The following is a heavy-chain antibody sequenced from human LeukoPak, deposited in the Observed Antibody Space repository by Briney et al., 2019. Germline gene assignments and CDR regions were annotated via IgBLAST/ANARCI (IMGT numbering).Heavy chain of an antibody. V-gene: IGHV3-23*01. J-gene: IGHJ5*02. CDR1: GFTFSSYA. CDR3: AKARSDYGDYVDADNWFDP. CDR2: ISGSGGST. D-gene: IGHD4-17*01. Sequence: GGSLRLSCAASGFTFSSYAMSWVRQAPGKGLEWVSAISGSGGSTYYADSVKGRFTISRDNSKNTLYLQMNSLRAEDTAVYYCAKARSDYGDYVDADNWFDPWGQGTLVTVSP.